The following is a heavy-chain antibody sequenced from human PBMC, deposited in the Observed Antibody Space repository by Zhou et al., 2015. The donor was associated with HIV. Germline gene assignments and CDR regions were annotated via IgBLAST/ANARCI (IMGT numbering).Heavy chain of an antibody. CDR3: ARDAHYGSGSYYNDHDVFDI. CDR1: GFTFSSYW. D-gene: IGHD3-10*01. CDR2: IKEDGSEI. Sequence: EVQLVESGGGLVQPGRSLRLSCAVSGFTFSSYWMSWVRQAPAKGLEWVANIKEDGSEIVYVDSVKGRFTISRDNAKNSLYLQMHGLTVEDTAVYYCARDAHYGSGSYYNDHDVFDIWGHGTKVT. V-gene: IGHV3-7*01. J-gene: IGHJ3*02.